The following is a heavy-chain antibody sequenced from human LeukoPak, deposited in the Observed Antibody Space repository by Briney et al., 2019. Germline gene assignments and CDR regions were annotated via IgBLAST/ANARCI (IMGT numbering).Heavy chain of an antibody. D-gene: IGHD4-11*01. CDR2: ISSSGGST. J-gene: IGHJ4*02. CDR1: GFTFSSYA. V-gene: IGHV3-23*01. CDR3: ARSNYGLDYLDY. Sequence: GGSLRLSCAASGFTFSSYAMSWVRQAPGKGLEWVSAISSSGGSTYYSGSVKGRFTISRDSSMHTLYLQMNSLRAEDTAVYYCARSNYGLDYLDYWGQGTLVTVSA.